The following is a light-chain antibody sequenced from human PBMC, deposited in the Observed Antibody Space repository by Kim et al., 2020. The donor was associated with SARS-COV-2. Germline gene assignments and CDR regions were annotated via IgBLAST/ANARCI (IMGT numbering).Light chain of an antibody. CDR3: QAWDSRTYVV. CDR2: QDT. Sequence: SYELTQPPSVSVAPGQTASITCSGDKLGDKYARWYQQKPGQSPVLVIYQDTKRPSGIPERFSGSNSGNTATLTISGTQAMDEADYYCQAWDSRTYVVFGGGTQLTVL. J-gene: IGLJ2*01. V-gene: IGLV3-1*01. CDR1: KLGDKY.